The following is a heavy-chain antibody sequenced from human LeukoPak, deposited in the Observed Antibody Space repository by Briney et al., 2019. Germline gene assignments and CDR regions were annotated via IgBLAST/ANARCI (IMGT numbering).Heavy chain of an antibody. J-gene: IGHJ4*02. D-gene: IGHD1-14*01. Sequence: QPGGSLRLSCAASGFAFSDYAMTWVRQAPGKGLEWVSAMTGTGGHTFYADSVKGRFTISRDNSKNTLFLQVNSLRAEDTAVYYCAKGSNWDTTNFDYWGQGTLVTASS. CDR3: AKGSNWDTTNFDY. CDR2: MTGTGGHT. CDR1: GFAFSDYA. V-gene: IGHV3-23*01.